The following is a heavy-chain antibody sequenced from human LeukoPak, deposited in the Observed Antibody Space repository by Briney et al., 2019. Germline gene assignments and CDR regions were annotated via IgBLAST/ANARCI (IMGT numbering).Heavy chain of an antibody. Sequence: SEPLSLTCAVYGGSFSGYYWSWIRQPPGKGLEWIGEINHSGSTNYNPSLKSRVTISVDTSKNQFSLKLSSVTAADTAVYYCARAGGYYDYVWGSYRYPFDYWGQGTLVTVSS. CDR1: GGSFSGYY. V-gene: IGHV4-34*01. D-gene: IGHD3-16*02. J-gene: IGHJ4*02. CDR3: ARAGGYYDYVWGSYRYPFDY. CDR2: INHSGST.